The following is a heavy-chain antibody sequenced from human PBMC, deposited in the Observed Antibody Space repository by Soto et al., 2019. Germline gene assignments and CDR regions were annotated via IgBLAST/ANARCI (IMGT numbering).Heavy chain of an antibody. V-gene: IGHV4-31*03. CDR3: AREGKAAAGTSWFDP. Sequence: QVQLQESGPGLVKPSQTLSLTCTVSGGSISSGGYYWSWIRQHPGKGLEWIGYIYYSGRTYYNPYLKSRVTISVDTSKNQFSLKLSSVTAADTAVYYCAREGKAAAGTSWFDPWGQGTLVTVSS. J-gene: IGHJ5*02. CDR2: IYYSGRT. CDR1: GGSISSGGYY. D-gene: IGHD6-13*01.